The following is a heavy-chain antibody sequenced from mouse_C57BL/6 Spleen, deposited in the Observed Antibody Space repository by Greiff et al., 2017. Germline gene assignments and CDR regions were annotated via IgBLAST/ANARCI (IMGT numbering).Heavy chain of an antibody. D-gene: IGHD3-2*02. V-gene: IGHV1-12*01. J-gene: IGHJ4*01. CDR3: ARGEGELRLEYAMDY. CDR2: TYPGNGDT. Sequence: LQQSGAELVRPGASVKMSCKASGYTFTSYNMHWVKQTPRQGLEWIGATYPGNGDTSYNQKFKGKATLTVDKSSSTAYMQLSSLTSEDSAVYCCARGEGELRLEYAMDYWGQGTSVTVSS. CDR1: GYTFTSYN.